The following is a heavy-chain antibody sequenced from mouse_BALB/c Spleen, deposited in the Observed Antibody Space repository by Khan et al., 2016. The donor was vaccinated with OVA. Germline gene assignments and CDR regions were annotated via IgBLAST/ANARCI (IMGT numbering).Heavy chain of an antibody. D-gene: IGHD1-1*01. CDR2: INPSTGYT. CDR1: GYTFANYW. CDR3: SRLGSSYGTTVVY. Sequence: QIQLVQSGAELAKPGASVKMSCKASGYTFANYWMHWVKQRPGQGLDWIGYINPSTGYTDYNQKFKDKATLTADKSSSTAYMQLSSLTSEDSAVYYCSRLGSSYGTTVVYWGQGTTLTVSS. J-gene: IGHJ2*01. V-gene: IGHV1-7*01.